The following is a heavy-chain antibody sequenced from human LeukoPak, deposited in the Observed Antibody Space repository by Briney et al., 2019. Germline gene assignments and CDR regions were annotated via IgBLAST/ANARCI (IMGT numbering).Heavy chain of an antibody. CDR1: GGSISSSSYY. J-gene: IGHJ4*02. CDR2: IYTSGST. CDR3: AREGDIAAAGRGYYFDY. V-gene: IGHV4-61*02. Sequence: SETLSLTCTVSGGSISSSSYYWGWIRQPAGKGLEWIGRIYTSGSTNYNPSLKSRVTMSVDTSKDQFSLKLSSVTAADTAVYYCAREGDIAAAGRGYYFDYWGQGTLVTVSS. D-gene: IGHD6-13*01.